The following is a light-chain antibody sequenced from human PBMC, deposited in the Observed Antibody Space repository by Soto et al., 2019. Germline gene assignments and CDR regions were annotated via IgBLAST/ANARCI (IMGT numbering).Light chain of an antibody. V-gene: IGKV3-11*01. CDR2: DAS. J-gene: IGKJ4*01. Sequence: DIVMTQSPATLSVAPGERATLSCRASQSVSSYLAWYQQKPGQATRLIIYDASNRATGIPARFSGSGSGTDFTLTISSLEPEDFAVYYCQQRSNWLPLTFGGGTKVDIK. CDR1: QSVSSY. CDR3: QQRSNWLPLT.